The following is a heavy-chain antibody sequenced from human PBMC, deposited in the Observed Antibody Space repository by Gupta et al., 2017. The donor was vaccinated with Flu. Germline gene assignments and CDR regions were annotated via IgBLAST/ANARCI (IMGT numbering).Heavy chain of an antibody. CDR3: ATVTSGC. D-gene: IGHD4-17*01. Sequence: SYLQWVRQAQGKGLVWVSRINPDGSSTAYAESVKGRFTISRDNAKNTLYLQMNSLGDDDTAVYYCATVTSGCWGQGTLVTVSS. CDR1: SY. CDR2: INPDGSST. J-gene: IGHJ4*02. V-gene: IGHV3-74*03.